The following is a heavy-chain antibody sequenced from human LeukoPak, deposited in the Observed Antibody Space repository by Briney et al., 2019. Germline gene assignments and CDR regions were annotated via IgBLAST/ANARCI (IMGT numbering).Heavy chain of an antibody. CDR1: GGSFSGYY. D-gene: IGHD2-2*01. V-gene: IGHV4-34*01. Sequence: PSETLSLTCAVYGGSFSGYYWSWIRQPPGKGLEWIGEINHSGSTNYNPSLKSRVTISVDTPKNQFSLKLSSVTAADTAVYYCAGRDCSSTSCFIYYMDVWGKGTTVTVSS. CDR3: AGRDCSSTSCFIYYMDV. J-gene: IGHJ6*03. CDR2: INHSGST.